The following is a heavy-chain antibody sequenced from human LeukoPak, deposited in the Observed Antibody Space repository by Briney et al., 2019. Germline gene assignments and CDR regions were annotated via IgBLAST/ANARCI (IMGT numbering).Heavy chain of an antibody. Sequence: PSETLSLTCTVSGGSISSYYWSWIRQPAGKGLEWIGRIYTSGSTNYNPSLKSRVTMSVDTSKNQFSLKLSSVTAADTAVYYCARDRGRDSSSWDQNWYFDLWGRGTLVTVSS. V-gene: IGHV4-4*07. J-gene: IGHJ2*01. CDR1: GGSISSYY. CDR3: ARDRGRDSSSWDQNWYFDL. CDR2: IYTSGST. D-gene: IGHD6-13*01.